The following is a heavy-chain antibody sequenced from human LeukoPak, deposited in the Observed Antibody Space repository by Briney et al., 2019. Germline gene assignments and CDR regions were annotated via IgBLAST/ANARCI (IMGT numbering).Heavy chain of an antibody. CDR3: TKRLKTSGWYATFDY. CDR1: GFTFSSYA. CDR2: IGSSGGLT. Sequence: PGRSLRLSCAASGFTFSSYAMSWVRQAPGKGLEWVSAIGSSGGLTNYADSVKGRFTISRDNSKDTLYLQMNSLRDEDTAVYYCTKRLKTSGWYATFDYWGQGTLVTVSS. V-gene: IGHV3-23*01. J-gene: IGHJ4*02. D-gene: IGHD6-19*01.